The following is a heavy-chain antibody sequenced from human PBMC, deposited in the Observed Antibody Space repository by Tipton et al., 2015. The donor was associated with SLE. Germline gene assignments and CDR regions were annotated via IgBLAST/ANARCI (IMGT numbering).Heavy chain of an antibody. CDR2: ISSSSSTI. CDR3: ARVKVGAYGVDY. CDR1: GFTFSSYS. Sequence: GSLRLSCAASGFTFSSYSMNWVRQAPGKGLEWVSYISSSSSTINYADSVKGRFTISRDNAKNSLYLQMNSLRAEDTAVYYCARVKVGAYGVDYWGQGTLVTVSS. J-gene: IGHJ4*02. D-gene: IGHD1-26*01. V-gene: IGHV3-48*01.